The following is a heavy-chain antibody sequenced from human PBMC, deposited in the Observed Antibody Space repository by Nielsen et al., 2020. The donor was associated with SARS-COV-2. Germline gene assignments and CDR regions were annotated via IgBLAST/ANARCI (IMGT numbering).Heavy chain of an antibody. Sequence: GESLKISCAASGFTFSSYAMHWVRQAPGKGLEWVAVISYDGSNKYYADSVKGRFTISRDNSKNTLYLQMNSLRAEDTAVYYCARFITLYGMDVWGQGTTVTVSS. CDR3: ARFITLYGMDV. CDR1: GFTFSSYA. J-gene: IGHJ6*02. D-gene: IGHD3-22*01. CDR2: ISYDGSNK. V-gene: IGHV3-30*04.